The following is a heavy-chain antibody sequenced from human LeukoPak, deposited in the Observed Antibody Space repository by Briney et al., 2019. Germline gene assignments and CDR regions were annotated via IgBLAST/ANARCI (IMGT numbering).Heavy chain of an antibody. CDR2: IYTSGSP. CDR1: RGSISSYY. V-gene: IGHV4-59*01. Sequence: SETLSLTCAVSRGSISSYYWSWIRQPPGKGLEWIGYIYTSGSPNYNPSLRSRVTISVDTSKNQFSLQLSSVTAADTAIYYCARGLTSYSRSSYWFDPWGQGTLVTVSS. D-gene: IGHD6-6*01. CDR3: ARGLTSYSRSSYWFDP. J-gene: IGHJ5*02.